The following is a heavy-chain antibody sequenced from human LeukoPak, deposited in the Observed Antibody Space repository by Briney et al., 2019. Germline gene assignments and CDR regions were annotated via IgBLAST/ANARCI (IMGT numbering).Heavy chain of an antibody. CDR3: ARDLVVAAPLGGDY. V-gene: IGHV3-33*01. D-gene: IGHD2-15*01. CDR1: GFTFSSYG. J-gene: IGHJ4*02. Sequence: GGSLRLSCAASGFTFSSYGMHWVRQAPGKGLEWVAVIWYDGSNKYYADSVKGRFTISRDNSKNTLYLQMNSLRAEDTAVYYCARDLVVAAPLGGDYWGQGTLVTVSS. CDR2: IWYDGSNK.